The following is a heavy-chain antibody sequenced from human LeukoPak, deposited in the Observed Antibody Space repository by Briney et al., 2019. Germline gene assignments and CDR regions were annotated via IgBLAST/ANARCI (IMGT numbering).Heavy chain of an antibody. V-gene: IGHV1-69*05. CDR1: GGTFASYA. CDR3: ARGNPRNPWLLISVVGLCFDY. Sequence: SVKVSCKASGGTFASYAISWVRQAPGQGLEWMGRIIPIFGTVNYAQKFQGRVTMTTNESTSTAYMELSSLRSEDTAVYYCARGNPRNPWLLISVVGLCFDYWGQGTLVTVSS. CDR2: IIPIFGTV. J-gene: IGHJ4*02. D-gene: IGHD3-22*01.